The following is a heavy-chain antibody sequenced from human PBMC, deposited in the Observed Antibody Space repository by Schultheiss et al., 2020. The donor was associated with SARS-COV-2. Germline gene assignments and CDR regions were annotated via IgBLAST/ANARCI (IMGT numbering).Heavy chain of an antibody. CDR3: ARQGRSIAVAAY. CDR2: IYYSGST. V-gene: IGHV4-59*08. D-gene: IGHD6-19*01. Sequence: SETLSLTCTVSGGSISSYYWSWIRQPPGKGLEWIGYIYYSGSTNYNPSLKSRVTISVDTSKNQFSLKLSSVTAADTAVYYCARQGRSIAVAAYWGQGTLVTVSS. J-gene: IGHJ4*02. CDR1: GGSISSYY.